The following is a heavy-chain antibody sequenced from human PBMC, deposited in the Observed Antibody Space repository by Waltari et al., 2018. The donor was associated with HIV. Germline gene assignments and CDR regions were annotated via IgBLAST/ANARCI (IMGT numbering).Heavy chain of an antibody. CDR2: INPSSGET. J-gene: IGHJ4*02. Sequence: QVHLEQSGADVKKPGASLKVSCKASGFSFTAHYIHWLRHAPGQGPDWMGWINPSSGETNFAQKFRGRVSRTGDTSSSTAYMELNRLTSDDTAVYFCATGRNRVGGVGFGVYWGQGTPVTVSS. D-gene: IGHD2-8*01. V-gene: IGHV1-2*02. CDR1: GFSFTAHY. CDR3: ATGRNRVGGVGFGVY.